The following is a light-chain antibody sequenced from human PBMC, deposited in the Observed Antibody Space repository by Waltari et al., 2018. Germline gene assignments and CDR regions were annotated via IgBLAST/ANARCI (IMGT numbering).Light chain of an antibody. CDR2: FDN. CDR3: QVWDSRSDRA. CDR1: NTARPS. Sequence: SYVLTQPPSVSVSPGKTATLTCAGGNTARPSGHWYPQKAGQAPVLGIYFDNDRPSGIPERFSGSNSGDTATLTISRVEAGDEADYYCQVWDSRSDRAFGGGTKLTVL. J-gene: IGLJ2*01. V-gene: IGLV3-21*04.